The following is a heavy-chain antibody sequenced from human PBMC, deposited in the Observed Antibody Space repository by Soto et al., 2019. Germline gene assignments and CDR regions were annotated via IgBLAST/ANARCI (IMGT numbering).Heavy chain of an antibody. CDR1: GGTFSSYA. CDR3: ARGTTPGYWFDP. V-gene: IGHV1-69*13. Sequence: SVKVSCEASGGTFSSYAISWVRQAPGQGLEWMGGIIPIFGTANYAQKFQGRVTITADESTSTAYMELSSMRSEDTAVYYCARGTTPGYWFDPWGQGTLVTVSS. D-gene: IGHD4-17*01. CDR2: IIPIFGTA. J-gene: IGHJ5*02.